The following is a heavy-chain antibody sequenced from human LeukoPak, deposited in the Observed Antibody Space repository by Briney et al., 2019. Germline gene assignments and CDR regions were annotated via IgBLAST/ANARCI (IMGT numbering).Heavy chain of an antibody. CDR3: ARACILTGYCTFDY. J-gene: IGHJ4*02. CDR1: GYTFTSYG. CDR2: ISAYNGNT. Sequence: ASVKVSCKASGYTFTSYGVSCVPQAPGQGLECMGWISAYNGNTNYAQKLQGRVTMTTDTSTSTAYMELRSLRSDDTAVYYCARACILTGYCTFDYWGQGTLVTVSS. V-gene: IGHV1-18*04. D-gene: IGHD3-9*01.